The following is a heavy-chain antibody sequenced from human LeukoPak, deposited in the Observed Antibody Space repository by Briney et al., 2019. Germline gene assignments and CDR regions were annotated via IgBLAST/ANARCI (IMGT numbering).Heavy chain of an antibody. CDR1: GGSISSGGYY. J-gene: IGHJ4*02. CDR2: IYYSGST. CDR3: ARRGSYYDFWSGYYSH. Sequence: SETLSLTCIVSGGSISSGGYYWSWIRQHPGKGLEWIGYIYYSGSTYYNPSLKSRVTISVDTSKNQFSLMLSSVTAADTAVYYCARRGSYYDFWSGYYSHWGQGTLVTVSS. D-gene: IGHD3-3*01. V-gene: IGHV4-31*03.